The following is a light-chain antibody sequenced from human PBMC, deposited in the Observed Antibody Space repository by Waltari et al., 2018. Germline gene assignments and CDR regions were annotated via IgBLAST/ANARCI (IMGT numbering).Light chain of an antibody. CDR2: DVN. J-gene: IGLJ2*01. V-gene: IGLV2-14*03. CDR1: SSDVGGDDS. Sequence: QSALTQPASVSGSPGQSITISCTGSSSDVGGDDSVSWYEDHPGQAPKVIIYDVNKRPSGVSDRFDGSKSGNTASLTIAGLQAEDEATFYCSSQSTKNGVIFGGGTKVTVL. CDR3: SSQSTKNGVI.